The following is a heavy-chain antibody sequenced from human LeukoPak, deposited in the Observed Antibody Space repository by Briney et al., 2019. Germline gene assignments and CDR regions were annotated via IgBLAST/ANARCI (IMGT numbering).Heavy chain of an antibody. Sequence: GGSLRLSCAASGFTFSSYSMNWVRQAPGKGLEWVSAISGSGGSTYYADSVKGRFTISRDNSKNTLYLQMNSLRAEDTAVYYCTTDLIYYYGSGSYRDYWGQGTLVTVSS. V-gene: IGHV3-23*01. CDR3: TTDLIYYYGSGSYRDY. J-gene: IGHJ4*02. CDR1: GFTFSSYS. D-gene: IGHD3-10*01. CDR2: ISGSGGST.